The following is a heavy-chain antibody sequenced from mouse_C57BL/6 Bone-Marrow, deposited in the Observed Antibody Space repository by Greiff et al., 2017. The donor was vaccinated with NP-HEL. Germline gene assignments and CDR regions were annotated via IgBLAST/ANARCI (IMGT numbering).Heavy chain of an antibody. V-gene: IGHV5-12*01. Sequence: EVQRVESGGGLVQPGGSLKLSCAASGFTFSDYYMYWVRQTPEKRLEWVAYISNGGGSTYYPDTVKGRFTISRDNAKNTLYLQMSRLKSEDTAMYYCARHDYDGAYAMDYWGQGTSVTVSS. J-gene: IGHJ4*01. CDR3: ARHDYDGAYAMDY. D-gene: IGHD2-4*01. CDR1: GFTFSDYY. CDR2: ISNGGGST.